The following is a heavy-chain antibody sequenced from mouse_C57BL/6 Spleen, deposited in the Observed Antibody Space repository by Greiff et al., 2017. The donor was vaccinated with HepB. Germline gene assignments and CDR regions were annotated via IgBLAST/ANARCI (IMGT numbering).Heavy chain of an antibody. V-gene: IGHV1-80*01. CDR3: ARYSSGYDAMDY. J-gene: IGHJ4*01. D-gene: IGHD3-2*02. CDR1: GYAFSSYW. CDR2: IYPGDGDT. Sequence: VQLQESGAELVKPGASVKISCKASGYAFSSYWMNWVKQRPGKGLEWIGQIYPGDGDTNYNGKFKGKATLTADKYSSTAYMQLSSLTSEDSAVFFRARYSSGYDAMDYWGQGTSVTVAS.